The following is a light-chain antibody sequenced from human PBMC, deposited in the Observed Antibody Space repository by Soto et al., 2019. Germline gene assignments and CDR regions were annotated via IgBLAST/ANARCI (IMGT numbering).Light chain of an antibody. V-gene: IGLV2-14*01. Sequence: QSALTQPASVSGSPGQSITISCTGTTSDVGTCNFVSWYQQHPGKAPKLILYEVTNRPSGVSNRFSGSKSGNTASLTISGLQADDEADYFCSSYAGSYTYVFGTGTKVTVL. J-gene: IGLJ1*01. CDR3: SSYAGSYTYV. CDR1: TSDVGTCNF. CDR2: EVT.